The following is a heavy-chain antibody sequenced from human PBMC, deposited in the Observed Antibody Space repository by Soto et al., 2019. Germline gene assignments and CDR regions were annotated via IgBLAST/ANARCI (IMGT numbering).Heavy chain of an antibody. D-gene: IGHD2-2*01. V-gene: IGHV4-30-2*01. CDR2: IYRTGNT. CDR1: GDSMTSGDYS. CDR3: ARGDYQYSIDY. Sequence: SETLSLTCTVSGDSMTSGDYSWSWIRQPPGKGLEWLGYIYRTGNTHYSPSLKSRVSISQDRSKNQFSLELTSVTAADTAVYYCARGDYQYSIDYWGQGTLVRVSS. J-gene: IGHJ4*02.